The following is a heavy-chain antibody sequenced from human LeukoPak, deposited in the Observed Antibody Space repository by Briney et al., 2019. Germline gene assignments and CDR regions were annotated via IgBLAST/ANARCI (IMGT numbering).Heavy chain of an antibody. CDR1: GFTVSSNY. V-gene: IGHV3-53*04. J-gene: IGHJ4*02. Sequence: PGGSLRLSCAASGFTVSSNYMSWVRQAPGKGLEWVSVIYSGGSTYYADSVKGRFTISRHNSKNTLYLQMNSLRAEDTAVYYCASVYYDFWSGYFDYWGQGTLVTVSS. D-gene: IGHD3-3*01. CDR3: ASVYYDFWSGYFDY. CDR2: IYSGGST.